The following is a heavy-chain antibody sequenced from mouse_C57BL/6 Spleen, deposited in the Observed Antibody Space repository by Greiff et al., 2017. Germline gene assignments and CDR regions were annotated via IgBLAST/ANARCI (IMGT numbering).Heavy chain of an antibody. CDR3: AELSWFAY. CDR1: GYSITSGYY. CDR2: ISYDGSN. D-gene: IGHD4-1*01. Sequence: EVQLQQSGPGLVKPSQSLSLTCSVTGYSITSGYYWNWIRQFPGNKLEWMGYISYDGSNNYNPSLKNRISITRDTSKNQFCLKLNSVTTEDTATYYCAELSWFAYWGQGTLVTVSA. J-gene: IGHJ3*01. V-gene: IGHV3-6*01.